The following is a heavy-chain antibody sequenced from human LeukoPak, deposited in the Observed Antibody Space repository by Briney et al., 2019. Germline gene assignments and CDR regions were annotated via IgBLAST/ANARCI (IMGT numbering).Heavy chain of an antibody. V-gene: IGHV3-48*03. Sequence: GGSLRLSCAASGFTFSSYEMKWVRQAPGKGLEWVSYITVSGSTIYYADSVKGRFTISRANTKNSLYLQMNSLRLEERAVYDCAREAGSSGCAYYYYYGMDVWGQGTTVTVSS. CDR2: ITVSGSTI. CDR1: GFTFSSYE. J-gene: IGHJ6*02. CDR3: AREAGSSGCAYYYYYGMDV. D-gene: IGHD3-22*01.